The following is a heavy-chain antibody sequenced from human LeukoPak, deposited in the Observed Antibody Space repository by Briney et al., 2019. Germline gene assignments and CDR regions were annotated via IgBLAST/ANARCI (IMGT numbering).Heavy chain of an antibody. Sequence: ASVKVSCKVSGYTLTELSMHWVRQAPGKGLEWMGGFDPEDGETIYAQKFQGRVTMTEDTSTDTAYMELSSLRSEDTAVYYCATAPWELPYYFDYWGQGTLATVSS. D-gene: IGHD1-26*01. V-gene: IGHV1-24*01. CDR3: ATAPWELPYYFDY. J-gene: IGHJ4*02. CDR1: GYTLTELS. CDR2: FDPEDGET.